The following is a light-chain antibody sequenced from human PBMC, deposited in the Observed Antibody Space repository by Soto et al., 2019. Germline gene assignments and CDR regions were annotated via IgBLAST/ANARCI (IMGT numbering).Light chain of an antibody. CDR1: SSDVGDYDY. Sequence: QSALTQPRSVSGSPGQSITISCTGTSSDVGDYDYVSWYQQHPDKAPKLIIYDVSKRPSGVPDRFSGSKSGNTASLTISGLQAEDEADYYCCSSAGTYTVIFGGGTKVTVL. V-gene: IGLV2-11*01. J-gene: IGLJ2*01. CDR2: DVS. CDR3: CSSAGTYTVI.